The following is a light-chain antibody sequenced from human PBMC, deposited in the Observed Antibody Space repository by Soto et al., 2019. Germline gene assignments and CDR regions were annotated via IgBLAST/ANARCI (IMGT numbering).Light chain of an antibody. CDR3: CSFAGSNTHG. CDR2: EAS. V-gene: IGLV2-23*01. Sequence: QSALTQPASVSGSPGQSITISCTGTSSDVGSYNLVSWYQQHPGKAPKLMIYEASKRPSGVSNRFSGSKSGNTASLTISWLQADDEADYYCCSFAGSNTHGLGTGPKLTVL. J-gene: IGLJ1*01. CDR1: SSDVGSYNL.